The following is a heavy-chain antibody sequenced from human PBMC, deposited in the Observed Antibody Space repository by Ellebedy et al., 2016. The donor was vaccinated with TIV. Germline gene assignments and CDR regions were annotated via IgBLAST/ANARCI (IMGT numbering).Heavy chain of an antibody. J-gene: IGHJ4*02. CDR2: TYYRSKWNY. V-gene: IGHV6-1*01. CDR1: GDSVSS. Sequence: SQTLSLTXXISGDSVSSRQSPSRGLEWLGRTYYRSKWNYDYAVSMKSRITINPDTSKNQFSLQLNSVTPEDTAVYYCARDPPGDQGYDYWGQGTLVTVSS. D-gene: IGHD7-27*01. CDR3: ARDPPGDQGYDY.